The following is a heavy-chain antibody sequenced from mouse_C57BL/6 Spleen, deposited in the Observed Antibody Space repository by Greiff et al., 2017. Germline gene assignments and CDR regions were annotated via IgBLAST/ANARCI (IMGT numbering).Heavy chain of an antibody. J-gene: IGHJ4*01. Sequence: QVQLQQPGAELVKPGASVKLSCKASGYTFTSYWMHWVKQRPGRGLEWIGRIDPNGGGTKYNEKFKSKATLTVDKPSSTAYMQLSSLTSEDSAVYYSARAYYYGSNQSEVTYDYAMDYWGQGTSVTVSS. V-gene: IGHV1-72*01. CDR2: IDPNGGGT. CDR1: GYTFTSYW. D-gene: IGHD1-1*01. CDR3: ARAYYYGSNQSEVTYDYAMDY.